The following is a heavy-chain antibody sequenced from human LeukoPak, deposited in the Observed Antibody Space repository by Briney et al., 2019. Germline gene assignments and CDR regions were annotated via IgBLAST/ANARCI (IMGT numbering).Heavy chain of an antibody. CDR1: GFTFNTYS. CDR2: ISNSGSTI. Sequence: PGGSLRLSCAASGFTFNTYSMNWVRQAPGKGLEWVSYISNSGSTIYYADSVKGRFTISRDNAKNSLYLQMNSLGDEDTGVYYCARGLYGSGTYYFEYWGQGTLVTVSS. J-gene: IGHJ4*02. V-gene: IGHV3-48*02. D-gene: IGHD3-10*01. CDR3: ARGLYGSGTYYFEY.